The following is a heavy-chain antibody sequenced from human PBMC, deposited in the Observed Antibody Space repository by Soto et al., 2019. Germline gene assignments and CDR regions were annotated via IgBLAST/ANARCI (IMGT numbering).Heavy chain of an antibody. CDR3: TTDHHSSSWYAFDI. D-gene: IGHD6-13*01. CDR2: IKSKTDGGTT. V-gene: IGHV3-15*01. Sequence: GGSLRLSCAASGFTFSNAWMSWVRQAPGKGLEWVGRIKSKTDGGTTDYAAPVKGRFTISRDDSKNTLYLQMNSLKTEDTAVYYCTTDHHSSSWYAFDIWGQGTMVTVSS. J-gene: IGHJ3*02. CDR1: GFTFSNAW.